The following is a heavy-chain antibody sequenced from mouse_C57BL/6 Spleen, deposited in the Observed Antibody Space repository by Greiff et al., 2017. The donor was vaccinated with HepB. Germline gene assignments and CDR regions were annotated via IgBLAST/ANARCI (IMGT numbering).Heavy chain of an antibody. CDR3: ARDGPYSNYEDAMDY. J-gene: IGHJ4*01. V-gene: IGHV1-80*01. CDR2: IYPGDGDT. Sequence: VKLVESGAELVKPGASVKISCKASGYAFSSYWMNWVKQRPGKGLEWIGQIYPGDGDTNYNGKFKGKATLTADKSSSTAYMKLSSLTSEDSAVYFCARDGPYSNYEDAMDYWGQGTSVSVSS. CDR1: GYAFSSYW. D-gene: IGHD2-5*01.